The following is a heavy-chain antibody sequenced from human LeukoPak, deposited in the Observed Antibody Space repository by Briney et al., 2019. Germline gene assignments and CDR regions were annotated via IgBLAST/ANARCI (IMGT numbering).Heavy chain of an antibody. CDR2: INHSGST. CDR3: ARGRGVSGY. Sequence: PSETLSLTCTVSGGSISSGGYYWSWIRQPPGKGLEWIGEINHSGSTNYNPSLKSRVTISVDTSKNQFSLKLSSVTAADTAVYYCARGRGVSGYWGQGTLVTVSS. V-gene: IGHV4-39*07. D-gene: IGHD6-13*01. CDR1: GGSISSGGYY. J-gene: IGHJ4*02.